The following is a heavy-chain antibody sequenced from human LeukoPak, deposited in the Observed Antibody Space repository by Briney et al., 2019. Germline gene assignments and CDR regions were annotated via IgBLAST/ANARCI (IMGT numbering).Heavy chain of an antibody. D-gene: IGHD3-10*01. V-gene: IGHV3-21*01. CDR1: GFSFENYN. CDR2: INVITGYI. CDR3: ARDFGSGSRWFDP. Sequence: GGSLRLSCAASGFSFENYNMNWVRQAPGKGLEWVAYINVITGYIYYADSLKGRFTISRDNAKKSLFLEMNSLRVEDTAVYYCARDFGSGSRWFDPWGQGTLVTVSS. J-gene: IGHJ5*02.